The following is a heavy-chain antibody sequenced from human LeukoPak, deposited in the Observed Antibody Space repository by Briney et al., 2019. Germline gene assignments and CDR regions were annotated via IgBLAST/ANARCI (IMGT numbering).Heavy chain of an antibody. V-gene: IGHV3-74*01. CDR1: GFTFSSYW. CDR2: INSDGSST. CDR3: ARIPSRLGSLDY. D-gene: IGHD2-2*01. Sequence: GGSLRLSCAASGFTFSSYWMHWVRQAPGKGLVWVSRINSDGSSTNYADSVKGRFTISRDNAKNTLYLQMNSLRAEDTAVYYCARIPSRLGSLDYWGQGTLVTVSS. J-gene: IGHJ4*02.